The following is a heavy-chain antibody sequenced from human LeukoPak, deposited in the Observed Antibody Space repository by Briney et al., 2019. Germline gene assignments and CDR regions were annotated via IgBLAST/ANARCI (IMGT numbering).Heavy chain of an antibody. J-gene: IGHJ6*02. V-gene: IGHV1-69*13. CDR3: ARAKSGYEPGEYGDRVAYYYGMDG. Sequence: SVKVSCKASGGTFSSYAISWVRQAPGQGLEWMGGIIPIFGTANYAQKFQGRVTITADESTSTAYMELSSLRSEDTAVYYCARAKSGYEPGEYGDRVAYYYGMDGWGQGTTVHVSS. D-gene: IGHD5-12*01. CDR2: IIPIFGTA. CDR1: GGTFSSYA.